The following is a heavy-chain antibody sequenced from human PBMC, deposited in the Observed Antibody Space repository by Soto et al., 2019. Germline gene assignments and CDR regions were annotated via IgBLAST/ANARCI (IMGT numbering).Heavy chain of an antibody. CDR2: INPNSGGT. CDR3: ARARMGGVIVIPPDY. D-gene: IGHD3-16*02. Sequence: ASVKVSCKASGYTFTGYYIHWVRQAPGQGLEWMGWINPNSGGTNYAQKFQGWVTMTRDTSISTAYMELSRLRSDASAVYYGARARMGGVIVIPPDYWGQGTLVTVSS. J-gene: IGHJ4*02. V-gene: IGHV1-2*04. CDR1: GYTFTGYY.